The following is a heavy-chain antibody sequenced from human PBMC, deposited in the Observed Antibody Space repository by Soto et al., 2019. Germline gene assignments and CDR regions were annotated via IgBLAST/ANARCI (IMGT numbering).Heavy chain of an antibody. J-gene: IGHJ5*02. D-gene: IGHD3-22*01. CDR1: GFTVSSNY. CDR2: IYSGGTT. CDR3: ARNGDSSDYRGWFDP. Sequence: EVQLVESGGGLVHPGGSLRLSCAASGFTVSSNYMSWVRQAPGKGLEWVSVIYSGGTTYYADSVKGRFTISRDNSKNTLYLQMNSLRAEDTAVYYCARNGDSSDYRGWFDPWGQGTLVTVSS. V-gene: IGHV3-66*01.